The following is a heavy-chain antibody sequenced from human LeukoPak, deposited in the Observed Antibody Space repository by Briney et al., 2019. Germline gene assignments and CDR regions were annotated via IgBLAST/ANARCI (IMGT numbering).Heavy chain of an antibody. CDR3: ARVLTANDAFDI. CDR2: ISAYNGNT. D-gene: IGHD5-18*01. J-gene: IGHJ3*02. V-gene: IGHV1-18*01. CDR1: RYTFTSYG. Sequence: ASVKVSCKASRYTFTSYGISWVRQAPRQWLEWMGWISAYNGNTNYAQKLQGRVTMTTDTSTSTAYMELRSLRSDDTAVYYCARVLTANDAFDIWGQGTMVTVSS.